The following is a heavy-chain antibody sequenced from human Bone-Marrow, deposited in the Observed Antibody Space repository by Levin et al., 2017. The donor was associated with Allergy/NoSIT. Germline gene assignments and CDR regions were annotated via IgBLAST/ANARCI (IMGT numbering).Heavy chain of an antibody. CDR2: IYYSGST. CDR3: ARGDSSGYPFDY. Sequence: SETLSLTCTVSGGSISSGGYYWSWIRQHPGKGLEWIGYIYYSGSTYYNPSLKSRVTISVDTSKNQFSLKLSSVTAADTAVYYCARGDSSGYPFDYWGQGTLVTVSS. D-gene: IGHD3-22*01. J-gene: IGHJ4*02. CDR1: GGSISSGGYY. V-gene: IGHV4-31*03.